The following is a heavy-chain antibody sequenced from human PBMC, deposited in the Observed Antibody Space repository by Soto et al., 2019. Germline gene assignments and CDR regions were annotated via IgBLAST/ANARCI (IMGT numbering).Heavy chain of an antibody. V-gene: IGHV4-39*01. CDR3: ARSSRSSLSPLGY. Sequence: QLQLQESGPGLVKPSETLSLTCTVSGGSISSSSYYWGWIRQPPGKGLEWIGSIYYSGSTYYNPSLKSRVTISVDTSKNQFSLKLNSVTAADTAVYYCARSSRSSLSPLGYWGQGTLVTVSS. D-gene: IGHD6-13*01. CDR2: IYYSGST. CDR1: GGSISSSSYY. J-gene: IGHJ4*02.